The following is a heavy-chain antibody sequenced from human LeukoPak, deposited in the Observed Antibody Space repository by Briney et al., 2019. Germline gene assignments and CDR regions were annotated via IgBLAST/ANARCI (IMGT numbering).Heavy chain of an antibody. Sequence: GGSLRLSCAASGFTFSSYWMHWVRQAPGKGLVWVSRINSDGSSTIYADSVKGRFTISRDNAKNSVYLQMNSLRAEDTAVYYCARFPWELLLSGSFDYWGQGTLVTVSS. J-gene: IGHJ4*02. V-gene: IGHV3-74*01. CDR1: GFTFSSYW. D-gene: IGHD1-26*01. CDR2: INSDGSST. CDR3: ARFPWELLLSGSFDY.